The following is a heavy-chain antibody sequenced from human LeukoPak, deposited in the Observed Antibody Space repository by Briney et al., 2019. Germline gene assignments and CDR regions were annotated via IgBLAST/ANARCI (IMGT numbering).Heavy chain of an antibody. CDR2: IYYSGTT. Sequence: SETLSRTCTVSGVSISSSSYSWGWIRQPPGKVREWIASIYYSGTTYYNPSLKCRVTISVDTAKIQFSLKLNSVAATDTAVYFCARLRFDFWSGYTHPYFDYWGQGTLVTVSS. D-gene: IGHD3-3*01. J-gene: IGHJ4*02. CDR3: ARLRFDFWSGYTHPYFDY. V-gene: IGHV4-39*01. CDR1: GVSISSSSYS.